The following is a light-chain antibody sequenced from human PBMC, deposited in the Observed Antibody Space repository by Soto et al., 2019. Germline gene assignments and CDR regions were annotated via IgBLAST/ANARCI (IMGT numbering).Light chain of an antibody. CDR3: NSYGSTSTRYV. CDR2: EVS. Sequence: QSALTQPASVSGSPGQSVTISCTGTRSDVGGYNYVSWYQQHPGKAPKLMIYEVSNRPSGVSNRFSGSKSGNTASLTISGLQAEDEADYFCNSYGSTSTRYVFGTRTKVTVL. J-gene: IGLJ1*01. V-gene: IGLV2-14*01. CDR1: RSDVGGYNY.